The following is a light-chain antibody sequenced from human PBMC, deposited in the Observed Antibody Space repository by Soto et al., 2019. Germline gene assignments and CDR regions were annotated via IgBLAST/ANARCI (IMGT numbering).Light chain of an antibody. CDR1: QSVRSK. CDR2: SAS. Sequence: EIVMTQSPATLSLSPGQRATLSCRASQSVRSKLAWYQQRPGQAPRLLIYSASTRETGIPARFSGSGAGTECTRTISSLQSEDVAVDYCQERNSFTFTFGQGTRLEIK. CDR3: QERNSFTFT. J-gene: IGKJ5*01. V-gene: IGKV3-15*01.